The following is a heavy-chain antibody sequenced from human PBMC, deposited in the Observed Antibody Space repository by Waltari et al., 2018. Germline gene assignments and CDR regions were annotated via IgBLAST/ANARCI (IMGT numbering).Heavy chain of an antibody. CDR2: IKSKTDGRTT. J-gene: IGHJ5*02. CDR1: GFTSSNAC. Sequence: EVQLVESGGGLVKRGGSLRVSCAASGFTSSNACISWVPRAPGKARGWVGRIKSKTDGRTTDYAAPVKGRFTISRDDSKNTLYLQMNSLKTEDTAVYYCTAEWGATRFDPWGQGTLVTVSS. CDR3: TAEWGATRFDP. D-gene: IGHD1-26*01. V-gene: IGHV3-15*01.